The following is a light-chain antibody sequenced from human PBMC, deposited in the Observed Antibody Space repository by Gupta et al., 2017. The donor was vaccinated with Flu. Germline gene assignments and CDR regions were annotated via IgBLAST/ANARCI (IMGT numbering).Light chain of an antibody. CDR1: EGLVYSDGHIY. J-gene: IGKJ1*01. V-gene: IGKV2-30*01. Sequence: DFVMTQSPLSLPVTLGQPASISCRSSEGLVYSDGHIYLHWFQERPGQSPRRLIYEVSHRDSGVPDRFSGSGSGTDFTLKISRREAEDVGVYYCRQWERWPRAFGEGTKVEIK. CDR2: EVS. CDR3: RQWERWPRA.